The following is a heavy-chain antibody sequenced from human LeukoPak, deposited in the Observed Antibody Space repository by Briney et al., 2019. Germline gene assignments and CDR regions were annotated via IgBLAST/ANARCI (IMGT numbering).Heavy chain of an antibody. D-gene: IGHD3-3*01. CDR1: GGSISSGSYY. CDR2: IYTSGST. CDR3: ARHTIFGVVRHVEWFDP. V-gene: IGHV4-61*02. J-gene: IGHJ5*02. Sequence: SETLSLTCTVSGGSISSGSYYWSWIRQPAGKGLEWIGRIYTSGSTNYNPSLKSRVTISVDTSKNQFSLKLSSVTAADTAVYHCARHTIFGVVRHVEWFDPWGQGTLVTVSS.